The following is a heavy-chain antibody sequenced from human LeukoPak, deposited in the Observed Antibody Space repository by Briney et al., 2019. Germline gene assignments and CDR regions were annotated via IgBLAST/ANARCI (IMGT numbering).Heavy chain of an antibody. CDR3: ARGRWSGYFGDY. CDR1: GYTFTSYF. D-gene: IGHD3-3*01. V-gene: IGHV1-46*01. Sequence: ASVKVSCKASGYTFTSYFMHWVRQAPGQGLEWMGLINPGGGSAIYAQKFQGRVTTTRDMSTTTVYMELSSLRSEDTAVYYCARGRWSGYFGDYWGQGTLVTVSS. J-gene: IGHJ4*02. CDR2: INPGGGSA.